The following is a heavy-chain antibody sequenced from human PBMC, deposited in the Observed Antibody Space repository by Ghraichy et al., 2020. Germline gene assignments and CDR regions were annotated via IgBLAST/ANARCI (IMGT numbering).Heavy chain of an antibody. D-gene: IGHD3-16*01. V-gene: IGHV3-21*01. J-gene: IGHJ2*01. CDR1: GFTFSSYS. CDR2: ISSSSSYI. Sequence: GGSLRLSCAASGFTFSSYSMNWVRQAPGKGLEWVSSISSSSSYIYYADSVKGRFTISRDNAKNSLYLQMNSLRAEDTAVYYCARDGRLGELYLVRYFDLWGRGTLVTVSS. CDR3: ARDGRLGELYLVRYFDL.